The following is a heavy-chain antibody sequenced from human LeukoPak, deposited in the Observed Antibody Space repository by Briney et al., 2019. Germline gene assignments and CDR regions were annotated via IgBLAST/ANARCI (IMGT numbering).Heavy chain of an antibody. CDR3: TRDRLSKWFDP. J-gene: IGHJ5*02. Sequence: GASVKVSCEGSGLTFTGGNYIHWVRQAPGQGPEWMGWINTNSGVTDYARKFQGRVTMTRDTSISTAYMELYRLTSDDTAMYYCTRDRLSKWFDPWGQGTLVTVSS. D-gene: IGHD5-12*01. CDR1: GLTFTGGNY. CDR2: INTNSGVT. V-gene: IGHV1-2*02.